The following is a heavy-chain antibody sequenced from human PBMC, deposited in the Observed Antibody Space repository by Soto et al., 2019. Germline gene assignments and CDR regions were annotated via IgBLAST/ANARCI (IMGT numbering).Heavy chain of an antibody. J-gene: IGHJ4*02. D-gene: IGHD5-12*01. CDR1: SGSISSSNW. V-gene: IGHV4-4*02. CDR3: ARAYSGYDFFDY. CDR2: IYHSGST. Sequence: SETLSLTCAVSSGSISSSNWWSWVRQPPGKGLEWIGEIYHSGSTNYNPSLKSRVTISVDKSKNQFSLKLSSVTAADTAVYYCARAYSGYDFFDYWGQGTLVTVSS.